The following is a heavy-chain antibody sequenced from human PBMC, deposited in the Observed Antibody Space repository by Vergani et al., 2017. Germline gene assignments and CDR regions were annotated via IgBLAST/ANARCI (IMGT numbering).Heavy chain of an antibody. CDR1: GFTVSSNY. CDR2: IYSGGST. CDR3: ARGPDSSGWYWSPFDY. J-gene: IGHJ4*02. V-gene: IGHV3-66*02. Sequence: EVQLLESGGGLVQPGGSLRLSCAASGFTVSSNYMSWVRQAPGKGLEWVSVIYSGGSTYYADSVKGRFTISRDNSKNTLYLQMNSLRAEDTAVYYCARGPDSSGWYWSPFDYWGQGTLVTVSS. D-gene: IGHD6-19*01.